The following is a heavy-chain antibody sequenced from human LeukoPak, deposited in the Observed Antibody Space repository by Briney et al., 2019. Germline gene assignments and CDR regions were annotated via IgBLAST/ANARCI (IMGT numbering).Heavy chain of an antibody. J-gene: IGHJ4*02. V-gene: IGHV4-4*07. CDR1: GGSISGYY. CDR3: ARDRSWGYSSSLKKYYLDY. Sequence: SETLSLTCTVSGGSISGYYWTWIRQPAGKGLEWIGRIYTSGSTNYNPSLKSRVTMSVDTSKNQFSLKLSSVTAADTAVYYCARDRSWGYSSSLKKYYLDYWGQGTLVTVSS. D-gene: IGHD6-13*01. CDR2: IYTSGST.